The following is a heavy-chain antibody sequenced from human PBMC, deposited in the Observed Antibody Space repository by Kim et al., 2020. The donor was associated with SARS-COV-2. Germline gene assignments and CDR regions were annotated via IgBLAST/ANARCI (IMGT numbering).Heavy chain of an antibody. Sequence: GGSLRLSCAASGFTFSSYAMSWVRQAPGKGLEWVSAISGSGGSTYYADSVKGRFTISRDNSKNTLYLQMNSLRAEDTAVYYCAKDASQTNFWPPWGPAAIFEGAFDIWGQGTMVTVSS. J-gene: IGHJ3*02. D-gene: IGHD2-2*01. CDR3: AKDASQTNFWPPWGPAAIFEGAFDI. CDR1: GFTFSSYA. CDR2: ISGSGGST. V-gene: IGHV3-23*01.